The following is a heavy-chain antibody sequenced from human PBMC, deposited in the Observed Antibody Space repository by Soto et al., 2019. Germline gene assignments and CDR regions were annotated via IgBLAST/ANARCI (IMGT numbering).Heavy chain of an antibody. CDR1: ELTFSSSE. CDR2: ISKSGSVI. J-gene: IGHJ6*02. Sequence: EGQLVESGGGLVQPGGSLRLSCGASELTFSSSEMHWVRQAPGKGLEWLSYISKSGSVIYYADSVKGRFTISRDNAKNLLYLQMNSLRAEDTAVYFCASVNLRFSYGIDVWGQGTTVTVSS. V-gene: IGHV3-48*03. CDR3: ASVNLRFSYGIDV. D-gene: IGHD3-3*01.